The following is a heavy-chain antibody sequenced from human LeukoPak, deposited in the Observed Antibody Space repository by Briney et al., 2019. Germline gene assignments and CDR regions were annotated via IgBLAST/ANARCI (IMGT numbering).Heavy chain of an antibody. V-gene: IGHV4-30-4*08. CDR3: AGAPAYYYDSMRVANY. CDR1: GGSISSGDYY. D-gene: IGHD3-22*01. CDR2: IYYSGST. Sequence: SETLSLTCTVSGGSISSGDYYWSWIRQPPGKGLEWIGYIYYSGSTNYNPSLKSRVTISVDTSKNQFSLKLSSVTAADTAVYYCAGAPAYYYDSMRVANYWGQGTLVTVSS. J-gene: IGHJ4*02.